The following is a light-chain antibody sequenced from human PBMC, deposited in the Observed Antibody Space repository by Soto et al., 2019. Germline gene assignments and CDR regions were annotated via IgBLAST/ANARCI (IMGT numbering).Light chain of an antibody. CDR2: DVS. V-gene: IGKV3-11*01. CDR3: QRRHRWPIT. CDR1: QNIGFE. Sequence: EIVLTQYPATLSLSPGERVTLSCRASQNIGFELGWYQQKPGQAPRLLIYDVSVRATGVPARFSASGSGTDFTLTISSLEPEDFAVYSCQRRHRWPITFGGGTKVEIK. J-gene: IGKJ4*01.